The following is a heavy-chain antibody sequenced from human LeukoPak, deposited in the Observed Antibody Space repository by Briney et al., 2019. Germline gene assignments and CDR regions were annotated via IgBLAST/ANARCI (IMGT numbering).Heavy chain of an antibody. CDR3: VRDSAKYSSSRVPVDY. D-gene: IGHD6-13*01. V-gene: IGHV3-23*01. J-gene: IGHJ4*02. CDR2: ISGSGGNK. CDR1: GFTFSSYA. Sequence: GGSLRLSCAVSGFTFSSYAMSWVRQAPGKGLEGVSVISGSGGNKYYADSVKGRLTISRDNSKNTLYLQMNRLRAEDTAVYYCVRDSAKYSSSRVPVDYWGQGTLVTVSS.